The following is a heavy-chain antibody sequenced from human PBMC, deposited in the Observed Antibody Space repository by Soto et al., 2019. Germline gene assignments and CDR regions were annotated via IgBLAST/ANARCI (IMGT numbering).Heavy chain of an antibody. CDR3: ARADYKRRGPFHY. V-gene: IGHV4-31*03. Sequence: QVQLQESGPGLVKPSQTLSLTCTVSGGSISSGGYYWSWIRQHPGKGLEWIGYIYYSGSTYYNPPLRSRFTLQVDGYKNPSPRKLSSVTAGDPPGNYCARADYKRRGPFHYWGQGTLVTASS. CDR1: GGSISSGGYY. CDR2: IYYSGST. J-gene: IGHJ4*02. D-gene: IGHD4-4*01.